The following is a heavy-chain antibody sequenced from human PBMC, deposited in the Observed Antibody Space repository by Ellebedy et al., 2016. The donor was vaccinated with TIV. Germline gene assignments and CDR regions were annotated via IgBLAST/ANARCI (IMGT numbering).Heavy chain of an antibody. Sequence: SETLSLTXAVSGSGGSLSNANWWSWVRQPPGKGLEWIGEFYRSGIINYNPALQSRVTISVDKAKNEFSLKLNYVTAADTAVYYCATNYGLGSFFAVWGQGSPVTVSS. D-gene: IGHD3-10*01. CDR3: ATNYGLGSFFAV. CDR2: FYRSGII. J-gene: IGHJ4*02. CDR1: GSGGSLSNANW. V-gene: IGHV4-4*02.